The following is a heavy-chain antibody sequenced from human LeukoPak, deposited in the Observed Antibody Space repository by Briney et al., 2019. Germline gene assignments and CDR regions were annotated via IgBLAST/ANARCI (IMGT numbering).Heavy chain of an antibody. CDR2: IRSKANSYAT. Sequence: GGSLRLSCAASGFTFSGSAMHWVRQASGKGLEWVGRIRSKANSYATAYAASVKGRFTISRDDSKNTAYLQMNSLKTEDTAVYYCTRLPLCIAAGTVCDYWGQGTLVTVSS. CDR1: GFTFSGSA. J-gene: IGHJ4*02. D-gene: IGHD6-13*01. CDR3: TRLPLCIAAGTVCDY. V-gene: IGHV3-73*01.